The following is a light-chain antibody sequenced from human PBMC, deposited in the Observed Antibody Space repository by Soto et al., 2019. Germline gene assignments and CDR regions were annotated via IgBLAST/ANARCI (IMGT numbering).Light chain of an antibody. CDR3: QQYGSSPYT. J-gene: IGKJ2*01. CDR1: ESVSSSY. CDR2: TAS. Sequence: EIVLTQSPGTLSLSPGERATLSCRVSESVSSSYLAWYQQKPGQAPRLLIYTASSRATGIPDRFSGSGSGTDFTLTISRLEPEDVAVYYCQQYGSSPYTFGQGTKLDLK. V-gene: IGKV3-20*01.